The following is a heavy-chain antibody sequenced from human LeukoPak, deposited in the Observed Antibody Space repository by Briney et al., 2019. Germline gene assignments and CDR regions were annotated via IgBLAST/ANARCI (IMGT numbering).Heavy chain of an antibody. D-gene: IGHD3-9*01. Sequence: SETLSLTCAVYGGSFSGYYWSWIRQPPGKGLEWIGEINHSGSTNYNPSLKSRVTISVDTSKNQFSLKLSSVTAADTAVYYCARGVGLRYFDWFPSNWFDPWGQGTLVTVSS. CDR3: ARGVGLRYFDWFPSNWFDP. CDR1: GGSFSGYY. V-gene: IGHV4-34*01. J-gene: IGHJ5*02. CDR2: INHSGST.